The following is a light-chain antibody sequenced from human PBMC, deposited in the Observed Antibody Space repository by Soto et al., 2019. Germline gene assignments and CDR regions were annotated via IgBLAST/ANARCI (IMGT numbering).Light chain of an antibody. V-gene: IGLV2-8*01. J-gene: IGLJ2*01. Sequence: QSVLTQPPSASGSPGQSVTISCTGTSSDVGGYNYVSWYQQHPGKAPKLMIYEVSKRPSGVPDRFSGSKSGNTASLTVSGHQAEDEAAYYCSSYAGSNNLVFGGGTKLTVL. CDR3: SSYAGSNNLV. CDR2: EVS. CDR1: SSDVGGYNY.